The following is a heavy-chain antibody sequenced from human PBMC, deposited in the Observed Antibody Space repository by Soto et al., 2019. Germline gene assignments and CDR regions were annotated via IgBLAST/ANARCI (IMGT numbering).Heavy chain of an antibody. D-gene: IGHD3-9*01. CDR2: ITSASDYI. J-gene: IGHJ3*02. V-gene: IGHV3-21*01. CDR1: GFTFSSYG. Sequence: GGSLRLSCAASGFTFSSYGMHWVRQAPGKGLEWVSSITSASDYIFYADSVKCLFTISRDNANNSLYLQMNSLRAEDTAVYYCARVGTGSSTPLDIWGQGTMVTVSS. CDR3: ARVGTGSSTPLDI.